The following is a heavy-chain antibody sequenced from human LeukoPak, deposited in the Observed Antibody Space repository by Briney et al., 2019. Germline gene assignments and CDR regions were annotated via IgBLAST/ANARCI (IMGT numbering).Heavy chain of an antibody. Sequence: SQTLSLTCSVSGGSISSGSYYWSWIRQSAGKGLEWIGRIFPRGSTNYNPSLKSRVTMSVDTSNNQFSLTLSSVTAADTAVYYCARERYYYETTGYYEDYWGQGTLVTVSS. CDR1: GGSISSGSYY. CDR2: IFPRGST. CDR3: ARERYYYETTGYYEDY. J-gene: IGHJ4*02. V-gene: IGHV4-61*02. D-gene: IGHD3-22*01.